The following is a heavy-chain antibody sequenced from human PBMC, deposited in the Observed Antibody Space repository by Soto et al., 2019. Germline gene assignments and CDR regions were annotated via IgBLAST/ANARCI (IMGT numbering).Heavy chain of an antibody. V-gene: IGHV3-23*01. J-gene: IGHJ4*02. CDR2: VSGDTGST. D-gene: IGHD1-26*01. Sequence: EVQRLESGGGLVQPGVSLRLSCAVYGITFSSYAMSWVRQAPGKGLEWVSGVSGDTGSTFYADSVKGRCIVSRNNSKNPLYLNMDSLRADDTVVYYCAKDGSGSHQPTFFDFGGQGTLVTVSS. CDR3: AKDGSGSHQPTFFDF. CDR1: GITFSSYA.